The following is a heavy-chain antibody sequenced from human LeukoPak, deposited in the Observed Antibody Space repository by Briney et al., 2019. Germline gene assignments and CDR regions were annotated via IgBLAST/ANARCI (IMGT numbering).Heavy chain of an antibody. CDR3: ARMCSGGSCYSEMYY. J-gene: IGHJ4*02. Sequence: GASLKVSCKASGYTFTSYDINWVRQATGQGLEWMGWMNPNSGNTGYAQKFQGRVTITRNTSISTAYMELSSLRSEDTAVYYCARMCSGGSCYSEMYYWGQGTLVTVSS. CDR2: MNPNSGNT. V-gene: IGHV1-8*03. CDR1: GYTFTSYD. D-gene: IGHD2-15*01.